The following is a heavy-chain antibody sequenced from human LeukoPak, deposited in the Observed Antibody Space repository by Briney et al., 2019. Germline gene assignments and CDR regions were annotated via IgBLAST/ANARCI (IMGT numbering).Heavy chain of an antibody. V-gene: IGHV1-69*04. CDR3: ASDQDYCDCSGYSDY. CDR2: IIPNLGIT. CDR1: GCTLTSYG. J-gene: IGHJ4*02. Sequence: GSSVKVSFKASGCTLTSYGISWVRQAPGQGLEWMGRIIPNLGITNYAQKFQGRDTITADKSTSTAYMELSDLRSEDTAVYYCASDQDYCDCSGYSDYWGQGTLVTVSS. D-gene: IGHD3-22*01.